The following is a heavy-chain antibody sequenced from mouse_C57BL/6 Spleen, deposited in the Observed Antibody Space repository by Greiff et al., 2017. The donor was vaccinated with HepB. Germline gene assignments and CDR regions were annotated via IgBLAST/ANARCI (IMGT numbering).Heavy chain of an antibody. V-gene: IGHV1-82*01. J-gene: IGHJ3*01. Sequence: VQLQQSGPELVKPGVSVKISCKASGYAFSSSWMNWVKQRPGKGLEWIGRIYPGDGDTNYNGKFKGKATLTADKSSSTAYMQLSSLTSEDSAVYFCARSEDYGWFAYWGQGTLVTVSA. D-gene: IGHD2-4*01. CDR1: GYAFSSSW. CDR3: ARSEDYGWFAY. CDR2: IYPGDGDT.